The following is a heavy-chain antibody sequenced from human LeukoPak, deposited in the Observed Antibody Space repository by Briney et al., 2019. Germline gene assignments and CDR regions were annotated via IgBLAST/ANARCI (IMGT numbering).Heavy chain of an antibody. D-gene: IGHD6-13*01. CDR3: ARGIGLVAAGIFYYAMDV. CDR1: GDSVSSNSAA. J-gene: IGHJ6*02. Sequence: SQTLSLTCAISGDSVSSNSAAWNWIRQSPSRGLEWLGRTYYRSKWYNDYAVSVKSRITINPDTSKNQFSLQLNSVTPEGTAVYYCARGIGLVAAGIFYYAMDVWGQGATVTVS. V-gene: IGHV6-1*01. CDR2: TYYRSKWYN.